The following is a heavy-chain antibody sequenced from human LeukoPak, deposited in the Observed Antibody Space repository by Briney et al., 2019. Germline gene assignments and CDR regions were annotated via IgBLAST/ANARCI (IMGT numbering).Heavy chain of an antibody. CDR1: GYTFTGYY. V-gene: IGHV1-2*02. D-gene: IGHD3-10*01. J-gene: IGHJ4*02. CDR3: ARATNQWFGRNRYYFDY. Sequence: ASVKVSCKASGYTFTGYYMHWVRQAPGQGLEWMGWINPNSGGTNYAQKFQGRVTMTRDTSISTAYMELSRLRSDDTAVYYCARATNQWFGRNRYYFDYWGQGTLVTVSS. CDR2: INPNSGGT.